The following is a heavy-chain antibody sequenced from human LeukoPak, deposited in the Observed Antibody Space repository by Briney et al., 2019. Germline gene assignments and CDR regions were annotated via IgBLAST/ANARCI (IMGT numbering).Heavy chain of an antibody. Sequence: KPSETLSLTCAVSGFSISTITYYWGWLRQPPGQGLEWIGTASSTGDTYYNPSLKSRVTVSIATSSNQFSLRLTSMTAADTAVYYCARLTWLGAGSWFDPWGQGALVTVSS. D-gene: IGHD6-19*01. J-gene: IGHJ5*02. CDR3: ARLTWLGAGSWFDP. CDR1: GFSISTITYY. V-gene: IGHV4-39*01. CDR2: ASSTGDT.